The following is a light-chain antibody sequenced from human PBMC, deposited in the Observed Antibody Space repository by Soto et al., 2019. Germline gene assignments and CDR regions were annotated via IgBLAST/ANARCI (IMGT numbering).Light chain of an antibody. J-gene: IGKJ1*01. CDR2: AAS. Sequence: VIWMTQSPSLLSASPGDRVTISCRMSQGIISYLAWCQQKPGKAPELLIYAASTLQSGVPSRFSGSGSGTEFTLTISSLQPDDFATYYCQQYKDFWTFGQGTKVDIK. V-gene: IGKV1D-8*03. CDR1: QGIISY. CDR3: QQYKDFWT.